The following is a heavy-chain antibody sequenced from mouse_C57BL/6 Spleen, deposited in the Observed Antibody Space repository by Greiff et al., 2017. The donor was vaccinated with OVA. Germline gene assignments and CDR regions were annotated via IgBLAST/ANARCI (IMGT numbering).Heavy chain of an antibody. CDR2: IHPNSGST. J-gene: IGHJ2*01. D-gene: IGHD1-1*01. CDR3: ARGITTVVAGLDY. Sequence: QVQLQQPGAELVKPGASVKLSCKASGYTFTSYWMHWVKQRPGQGLEWIGMIHPNSGSTNFNEKFKSKATLTVDKSSSTAYMQLSSLTSEDSAVYYCARGITTVVAGLDYWGQGTTLTVSS. CDR1: GYTFTSYW. V-gene: IGHV1-64*01.